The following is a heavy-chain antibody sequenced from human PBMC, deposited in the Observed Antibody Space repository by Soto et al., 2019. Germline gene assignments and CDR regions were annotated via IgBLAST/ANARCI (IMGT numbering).Heavy chain of an antibody. Sequence: QVQLVESGGGVVQPGRSLRLSCAASGFSFSTYAIHWVRQAPGKGLEWVGVISYDGSKKYYADSVKGRFTISRDNSENTLFLQMSSLRGDDTAIYFCAREGGGFDPWGQGTLVTVSS. J-gene: IGHJ5*02. V-gene: IGHV3-30-3*01. CDR2: ISYDGSKK. CDR1: GFSFSTYA. CDR3: AREGGGFDP. D-gene: IGHD1-26*01.